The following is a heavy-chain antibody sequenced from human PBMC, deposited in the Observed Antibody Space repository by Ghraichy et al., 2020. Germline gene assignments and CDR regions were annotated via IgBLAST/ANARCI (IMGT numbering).Heavy chain of an antibody. CDR1: GFTFSSYW. Sequence: GGSLRLSCAASGFTFSSYWMSWVRQAPGKGLEWVANIKQDGSEKYYVDSVKGRFTFSRDNAKNSLYLQMNSLRAEDTAVYYCARGRLRGGYYYDYWGQGTLVTVSS. CDR2: IKQDGSEK. V-gene: IGHV3-7*03. J-gene: IGHJ4*02. CDR3: ARGRLRGGYYYDY. D-gene: IGHD4-17*01.